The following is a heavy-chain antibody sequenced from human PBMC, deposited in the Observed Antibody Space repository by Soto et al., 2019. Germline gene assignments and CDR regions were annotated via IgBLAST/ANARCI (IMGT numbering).Heavy chain of an antibody. CDR3: ASLDILIGYYPGY. D-gene: IGHD3-9*01. Sequence: PSETLSLTCAVSGGSISSSNWWSWVRQSPGKGLEWIGEIYHSGSTNYNPSLKSRVTISVDKSKNQFSLKLSSVTAADTAVYYSASLDILIGYYPGYWGQGTLVTVSS. CDR2: IYHSGST. J-gene: IGHJ4*02. V-gene: IGHV4-4*02. CDR1: GGSISSSNW.